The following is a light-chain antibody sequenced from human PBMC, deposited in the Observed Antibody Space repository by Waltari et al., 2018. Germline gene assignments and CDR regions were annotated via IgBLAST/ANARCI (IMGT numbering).Light chain of an antibody. CDR1: SSDVGTYNL. J-gene: IGLJ1*01. CDR3: CSYAPTNSYV. V-gene: IGLV2-23*01. CDR2: EDI. Sequence: QSALTQPASVSGSPGQTITISCTGTSSDVGTYNLVSWYQQHPGKAPTLMIYEDIKRPSGFSNRFSGSKSGNTASLTISGLQAEDEADYYCCSYAPTNSYVFGTGTKVTVL.